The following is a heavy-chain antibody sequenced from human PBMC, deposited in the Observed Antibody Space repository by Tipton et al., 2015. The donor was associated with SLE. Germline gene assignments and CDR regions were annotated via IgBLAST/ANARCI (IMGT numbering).Heavy chain of an antibody. CDR1: GGSFSGYF. V-gene: IGHV4-34*01. CDR2: INHSGST. CDR3: ARTNPLYSSSLTGLYGMDV. D-gene: IGHD6-13*01. Sequence: TLSLTCAVYGGSFSGYFWSWIRQSPGKGLEWIGEINHSGSTNYNPSLESRLTILVDTSKNQFSLRLRSVTAADTAVYYCARTNPLYSSSLTGLYGMDVWGQGTTVTVSS. J-gene: IGHJ6*02.